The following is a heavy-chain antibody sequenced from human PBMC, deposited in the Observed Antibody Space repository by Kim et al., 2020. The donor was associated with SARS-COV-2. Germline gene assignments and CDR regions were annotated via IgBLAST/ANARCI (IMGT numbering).Heavy chain of an antibody. J-gene: IGHJ4*02. CDR3: ARERQVRGVISFDY. V-gene: IGHV3-33*01. D-gene: IGHD3-10*01. Sequence: ADSVKGRFTISRDNSKNTLYLQMNSLRAEDTAVYYCARERQVRGVISFDYWGQGTLVTVSS.